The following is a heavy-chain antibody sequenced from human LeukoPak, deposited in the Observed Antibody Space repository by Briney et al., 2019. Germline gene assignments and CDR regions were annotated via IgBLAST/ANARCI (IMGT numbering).Heavy chain of an antibody. V-gene: IGHV3-30-3*01. CDR3: ARGQLLLEGYFYYMDV. J-gene: IGHJ6*03. CDR2: VSDDGNKK. CDR1: GFTFSSYP. Sequence: GGSLRLSCAASGFTFSSYPMHWVRQPPGKGLEWVAVVSDDGNKKFDADFVKGRFTISRDNSKNTLYLQMNSLRGEDTAVYYCARGQLLLEGYFYYMDVWGEGTTVTVSS. D-gene: IGHD2-2*01.